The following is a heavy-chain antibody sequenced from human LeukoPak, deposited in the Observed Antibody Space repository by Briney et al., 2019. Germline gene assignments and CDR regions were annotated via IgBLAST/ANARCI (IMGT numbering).Heavy chain of an antibody. CDR2: ISWNSGSI. D-gene: IGHD3-22*01. J-gene: IGHJ4*02. CDR1: GFTFDDYA. Sequence: GRSLRLSCAASGFTFDDYAMHWVRQAPGKGLEWVSGISWNSGSIGYADSVQGRFTISRDNAKNSLFLQMNSLRAEDTAVYYCARDLSYYYDSSGYTFDYWGQGTLVTVSS. V-gene: IGHV3-9*01. CDR3: ARDLSYYYDSSGYTFDY.